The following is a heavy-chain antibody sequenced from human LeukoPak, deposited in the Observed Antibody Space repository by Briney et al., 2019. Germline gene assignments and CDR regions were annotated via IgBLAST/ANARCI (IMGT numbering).Heavy chain of an antibody. CDR3: ARTLWFGGYTPRDAFDI. D-gene: IGHD3-10*01. CDR1: GGSLSSSNW. V-gene: IGHV4-4*02. J-gene: IGHJ3*02. Sequence: SETLSLICAVSGGSLSSSNWWSWVRQPPGKGLEWIGEIYHSGSTNYNPSLKSRVTISVDKSKNQFSLKLSSVTAADTAVYYCARTLWFGGYTPRDAFDIWGQGTMVTVSS. CDR2: IYHSGST.